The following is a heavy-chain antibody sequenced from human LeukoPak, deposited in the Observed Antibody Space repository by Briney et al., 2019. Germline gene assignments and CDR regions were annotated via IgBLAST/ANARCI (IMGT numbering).Heavy chain of an antibody. V-gene: IGHV3-23*01. D-gene: IGHD3-22*01. CDR2: ISGSGGST. CDR3: AKDREDYYDSSGYYSRFFDY. Sequence: GGSLRLSCAASGFTFNSYAMSWVRQAPGKGLEWVSAISGSGGSTYYADSVKGRFTISRDNSKNTLYLQMNSLRAEDTAVYYCAKDREDYYDSSGYYSRFFDYWGQGTLVTVSS. CDR1: GFTFNSYA. J-gene: IGHJ4*02.